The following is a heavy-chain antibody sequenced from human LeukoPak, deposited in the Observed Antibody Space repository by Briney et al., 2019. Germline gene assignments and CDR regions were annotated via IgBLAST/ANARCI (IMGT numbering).Heavy chain of an antibody. CDR2: ISSSSSYI. D-gene: IGHD3-3*01. CDR3: ARVFRESDFWSGYFGDY. CDR1: GFTFSSYG. J-gene: IGHJ4*02. Sequence: PGRALRLSCAASGFTFSSYGMHWVRQAPGKGLEGVSSISSSSSYIYYADSVKGRFTISRDNAKNSLYLQMNSLRAEDTAVYYCARVFRESDFWSGYFGDYWGQGTLVTVSS. V-gene: IGHV3-21*01.